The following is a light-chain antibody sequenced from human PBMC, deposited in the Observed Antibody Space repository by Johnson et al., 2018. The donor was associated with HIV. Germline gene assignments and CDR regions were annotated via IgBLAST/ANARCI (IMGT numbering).Light chain of an antibody. CDR3: GTWDSSLTTSYV. CDR2: ETN. CDR1: SSNIGNNY. J-gene: IGLJ1*01. V-gene: IGLV1-51*02. Sequence: QSVLTQPPSVSAAPGQKVTISCSGSSSNIGNNYVSWYQQLPGTAPQLLIYETNKRPSGIPDRFSGSKSGPSATLGITGLQTWDEADYYCGTWDSSLTTSYVFGTVTKVIVV.